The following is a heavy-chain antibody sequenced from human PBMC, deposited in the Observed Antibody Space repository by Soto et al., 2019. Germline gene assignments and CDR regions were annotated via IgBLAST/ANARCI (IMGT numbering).Heavy chain of an antibody. V-gene: IGHV4-59*08. D-gene: IGHD3-22*01. CDR2: IYYSGST. CDR1: GGSISSYY. J-gene: IGHJ1*01. Sequence: SETLSLTCTVSGGSISSYYWSWIRQPPGKGLERIGYIYYSGSTNYNPSLKSRVTISVDTSKNQFSLKLSSVTAADTAVYYCARVSDSSGYYVYFQHWGQGTLVTVS. CDR3: ARVSDSSGYYVYFQH.